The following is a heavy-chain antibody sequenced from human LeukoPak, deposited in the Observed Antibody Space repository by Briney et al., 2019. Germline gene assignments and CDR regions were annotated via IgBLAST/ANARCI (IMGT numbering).Heavy chain of an antibody. CDR2: ISGSGDST. V-gene: IGHV3-23*01. CDR1: GFTFSSYA. CDR3: AKGYCSSTSCFARPHS. D-gene: IGHD2-2*01. J-gene: IGHJ4*02. Sequence: GGSLRLSCAASGFTFSSYAMSWVRQAPGKGLEWVSGISGSGDSTYYADSVKGRFTISRDNSKNTLYLQMNGLRAEDTAVYYCAKGYCSSTSCFARPHSWGQGTLVTVSS.